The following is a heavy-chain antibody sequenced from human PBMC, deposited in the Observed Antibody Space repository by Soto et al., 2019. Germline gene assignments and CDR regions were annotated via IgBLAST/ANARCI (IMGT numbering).Heavy chain of an antibody. D-gene: IGHD3-10*01. J-gene: IGHJ6*03. Sequence: EGQLVESGGGLVQPGGSLRLSCAASEFTFSGRSVHWVRQAPGKGLVWVSGIDKVGTDSTYADSVKGRFTSSRDNAKNTVYLQMNSLRVEDTAVYYCARGWFGPDVWGKGTTGTVSS. V-gene: IGHV3-74*03. CDR1: EFTFSGRS. CDR3: ARGWFGPDV. CDR2: IDKVGTDS.